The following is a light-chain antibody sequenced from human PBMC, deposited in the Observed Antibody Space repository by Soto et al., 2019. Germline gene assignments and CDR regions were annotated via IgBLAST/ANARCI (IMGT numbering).Light chain of an antibody. V-gene: IGLV4-69*01. Sequence: QLVLTQSPSASASLGASIKLTCTLSRGHRSYAIAWHQQQPEKGPRYLMKLSSDGSHSKGDGIPDRFSGSSSGAERYLTISSLQSEDEADYYCQTWDTGARVVFGGGTQLTVL. J-gene: IGLJ2*01. CDR1: RGHRSYA. CDR3: QTWDTGARVV. CDR2: LSSDGSH.